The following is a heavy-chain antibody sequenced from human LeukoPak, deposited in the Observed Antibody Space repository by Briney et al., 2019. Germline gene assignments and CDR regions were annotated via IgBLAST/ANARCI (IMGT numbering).Heavy chain of an antibody. J-gene: IGHJ6*03. CDR3: ARDRVVTPGYYYYYMDV. Sequence: ASVKVSCKASGYTFTGYYMHWVRQAPGQGLEWMGWINPNIGGTNYAQKFQGRVTMTRDTSISTAYMELSRLRSDDTAMYYCARDRVVTPGYYYYYMDVWGKGTTVTVSS. D-gene: IGHD4-23*01. CDR2: INPNIGGT. V-gene: IGHV1-2*02. CDR1: GYTFTGYY.